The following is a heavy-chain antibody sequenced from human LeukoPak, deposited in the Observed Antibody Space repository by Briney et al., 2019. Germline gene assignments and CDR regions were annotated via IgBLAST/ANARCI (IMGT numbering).Heavy chain of an antibody. D-gene: IGHD6-6*01. J-gene: IGHJ4*02. CDR3: ARGPNSNWSGLDF. V-gene: IGHV3-74*01. CDR2: ISPTGSTT. CDR1: GFSFSGHW. Sequence: GGSLRLSCIASGFSFSGHWMHWARQLPGKGLVWVSRISPTGSTTSYADSVRGRFTVSRDNAKNTLYLQVNNLRAEDTAVYYCARGPNSNWSGLDFWGQGTLLTVSS.